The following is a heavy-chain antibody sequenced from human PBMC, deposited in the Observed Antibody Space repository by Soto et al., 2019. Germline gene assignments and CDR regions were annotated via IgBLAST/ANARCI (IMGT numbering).Heavy chain of an antibody. D-gene: IGHD5-12*01. CDR1: GFNFNSYW. V-gene: IGHV3-74*01. CDR3: ARGRRAYSGHDQGYFDY. Sequence: EVNLVESGGGLVQPGGSQSVSCAASGFNFNSYWMHWVRLVPGKGLEWVARINSEGGGISYADSVKGRFTISRDNAKNTVYLQMKSLRVEDTSTYYCARGRRAYSGHDQGYFDYWGQGALVTVSS. J-gene: IGHJ4*02. CDR2: INSEGGGI.